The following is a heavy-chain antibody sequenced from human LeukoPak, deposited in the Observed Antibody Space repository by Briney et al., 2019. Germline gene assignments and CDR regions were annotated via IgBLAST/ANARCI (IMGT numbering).Heavy chain of an antibody. CDR1: GFNFSSYG. D-gene: IGHD3-10*01. CDR2: ISCDGSNK. Sequence: PGGSLRLSCAASGFNFSSYGMHSVPQAPGKGLEREAVISCDGSNKYYADSVKGRFTISRDNSKNTLYVQMNSLRAEDTAVYYCANLWDYYGSGSYYNLYYFDYWGQGTLVTVSS. CDR3: ANLWDYYGSGSYYNLYYFDY. J-gene: IGHJ4*02. V-gene: IGHV3-30*18.